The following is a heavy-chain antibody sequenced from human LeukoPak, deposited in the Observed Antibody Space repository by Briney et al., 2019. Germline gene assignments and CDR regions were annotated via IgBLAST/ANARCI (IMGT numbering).Heavy chain of an antibody. CDR3: ARQGGRWLPNYYFDY. Sequence: GESLKISCKGSGYSFTSYWIGWVRQMPGKGPEWMGIIYPGDSDTRYSPSFQGQVTISADKSISTAYLQWSSLKASDTAMYYCARQGGRWLPNYYFDYWGQGTLVTVSS. V-gene: IGHV5-51*01. CDR2: IYPGDSDT. D-gene: IGHD5-24*01. CDR1: GYSFTSYW. J-gene: IGHJ4*02.